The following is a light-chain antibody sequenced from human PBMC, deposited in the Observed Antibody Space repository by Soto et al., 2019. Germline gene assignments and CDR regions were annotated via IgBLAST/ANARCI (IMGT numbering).Light chain of an antibody. CDR2: GAN. CDR1: QSISYD. Sequence: IQMTPSPSSLSAFVGDRVTITCRARQSISYDFNRYQQKPGKARWLLIYGANSLESGVLLRFSGTGSRKYFSLSIYNLPSKNSAKYYCQQGYNTPLVFGGGTNGDI. CDR3: QQGYNTPLV. J-gene: IGKJ4*02. V-gene: IGKV1-39*01.